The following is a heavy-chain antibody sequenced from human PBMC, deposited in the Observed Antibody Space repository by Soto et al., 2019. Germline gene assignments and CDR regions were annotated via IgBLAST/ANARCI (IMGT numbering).Heavy chain of an antibody. CDR1: GFTVSSNY. CDR2: IYSGGST. D-gene: IGHD2-15*01. J-gene: IGHJ4*02. Sequence: EVQLVESGGGLVQPGGSLRLSCADSGFTVSSNYMSWVRQAPGKGLEWVSVIYSGGSTYYADSVKGRFTISRHNSKNTLYLQMNSLRAEDTAVYYCARALPYCSGGSCYSLTDPPKYYFDYWGQGTLVTVSS. CDR3: ARALPYCSGGSCYSLTDPPKYYFDY. V-gene: IGHV3-53*04.